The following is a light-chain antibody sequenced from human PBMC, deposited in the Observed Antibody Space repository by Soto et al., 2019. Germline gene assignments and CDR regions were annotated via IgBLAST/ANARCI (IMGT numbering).Light chain of an antibody. Sequence: EVVLTQSPGTLSLSPGERATLSCRASESVSASYLAWYQQKPGQSPRLLIYDVTSRAAGIPDRFSGTGSGTDFTLTIYSLEPEDFAVYFCQQYGGSPPGYVFGQGTKLEIK. CDR3: QQYGGSPPGYV. CDR1: ESVSASY. CDR2: DVT. J-gene: IGKJ2*01. V-gene: IGKV3-20*01.